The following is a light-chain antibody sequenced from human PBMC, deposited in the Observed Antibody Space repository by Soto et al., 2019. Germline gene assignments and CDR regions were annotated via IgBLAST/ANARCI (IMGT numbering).Light chain of an antibody. J-gene: IGLJ3*02. Sequence: QSALTQPPSASGSPVQSVTLSCTGTSSDVGDYNYVSWYQPHPGKAPKLMIYEVSKRPSGVPDRFSGSKSGNTASLTVSGLQAEDEADYYCSSSAGSHNWGFGGGTKLTVL. CDR3: SSSAGSHNWG. CDR1: SSDVGDYNY. CDR2: EVS. V-gene: IGLV2-8*01.